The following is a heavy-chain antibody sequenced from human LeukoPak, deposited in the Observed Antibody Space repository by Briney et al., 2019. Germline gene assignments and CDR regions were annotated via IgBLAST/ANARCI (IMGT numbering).Heavy chain of an antibody. CDR3: ARGYYGSGSYEDWFDP. D-gene: IGHD3-10*01. CDR1: GFTFSSSD. Sequence: GGSLRLSCAASGFTFSSSDMHWVRQATGKGLEWVSAIGTAGDTYYPGSVKGRFTISRETAKNSLYLQMNSLRAGDTAVYYCARGYYGSGSYEDWFDPWGQGTLVTVSS. CDR2: IGTAGDT. J-gene: IGHJ5*02. V-gene: IGHV3-13*04.